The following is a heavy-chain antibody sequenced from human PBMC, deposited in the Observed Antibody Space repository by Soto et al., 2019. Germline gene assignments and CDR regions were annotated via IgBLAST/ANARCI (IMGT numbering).Heavy chain of an antibody. CDR2: IIPIFGTA. CDR1: GGTFSSYA. Sequence: VASVKVSCKASGGTFSSYAISWVRQAPGQGLEWMGGIIPIFGTANYAQKFQGRVTITADESTSTAYMELSSLRSEDTAVYYCARVAGSYEGGDYWGQGTLVTVSS. J-gene: IGHJ4*02. V-gene: IGHV1-69*13. D-gene: IGHD1-26*01. CDR3: ARVAGSYEGGDY.